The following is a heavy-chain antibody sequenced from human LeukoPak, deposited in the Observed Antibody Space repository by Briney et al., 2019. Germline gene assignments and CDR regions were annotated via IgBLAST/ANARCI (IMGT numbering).Heavy chain of an antibody. CDR1: GMTFINHW. CDR3: TTGPSFGYEW. V-gene: IGHV3-74*01. CDR2: VKTDGTTT. J-gene: IGHJ4*02. D-gene: IGHD3-22*01. Sequence: GGSLRHSSAAPGMTFINHWLCGVRQAPGEGRWWVSLVKTDGTTTIYADSVKGRFTISRDDGKSTLYLQMNSMRAEDTAIYYCTTGPSFGYEWWGQGTVVTVSS.